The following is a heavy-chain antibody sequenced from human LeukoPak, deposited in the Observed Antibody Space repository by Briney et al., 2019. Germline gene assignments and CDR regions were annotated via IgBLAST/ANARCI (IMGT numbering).Heavy chain of an antibody. CDR1: GFTVSSNS. CDR3: AIRAGAYSHPYDF. Sequence: AGGSLRLSCTVSGFTVSSNSMSWVRQAPGKGLEWVSFIYSDNTHYSHSVKGRFTLSRDNSKNTPYLQIKSLRAEDTALYDCAIRAGAYSHPYDFWGQGTLVTVSS. CDR2: IYSDNT. J-gene: IGHJ4*02. V-gene: IGHV3-53*01. D-gene: IGHD4/OR15-4a*01.